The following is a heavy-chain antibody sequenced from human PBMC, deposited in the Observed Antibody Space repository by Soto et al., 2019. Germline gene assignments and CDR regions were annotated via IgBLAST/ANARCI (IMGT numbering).Heavy chain of an antibody. CDR1: GGSFSGYY. Sequence: PSETLSLTCAVYGGSFSGYYWSWIRQPPGKGPEWIGEINHSGSTNYNPSLKSRVTISVDTSKNQFSLKLSSVTAADTAVYYCARAGRFLEWLGPVKKATSHNCFDPWGQGTLVTVSS. CDR3: ARAGRFLEWLGPVKKATSHNCFDP. J-gene: IGHJ5*02. CDR2: INHSGST. D-gene: IGHD3-3*01. V-gene: IGHV4-34*01.